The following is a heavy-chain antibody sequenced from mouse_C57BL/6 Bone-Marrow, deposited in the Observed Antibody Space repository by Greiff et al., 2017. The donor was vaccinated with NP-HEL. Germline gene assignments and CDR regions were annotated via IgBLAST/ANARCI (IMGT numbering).Heavy chain of an antibody. D-gene: IGHD2-2*01. Sequence: QVQLQQPGAELVMPGASVKLSCKASGYTFTSYWMHWVKQRPGQGLEWIGEIDPSDSYTNYNQKFKGKSTLTVDKSSSTAYMQLSSLTSEDSAVYYCVRVPTYGYDEGYYFDYWGQGTTLTVSS. CDR1: GYTFTSYW. V-gene: IGHV1-69*01. CDR3: VRVPTYGYDEGYYFDY. J-gene: IGHJ2*01. CDR2: IDPSDSYT.